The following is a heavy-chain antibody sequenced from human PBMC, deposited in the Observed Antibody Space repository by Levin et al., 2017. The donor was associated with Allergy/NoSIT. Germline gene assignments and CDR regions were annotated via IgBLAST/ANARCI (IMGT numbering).Heavy chain of an antibody. Sequence: GESLKISCAASGFTFSSYAMSWVRQAPGKGLEWVSAISGSGGSTYYADSVKGRFTISRDNSKNTLYLQMNSLRAEDTAVYYCAKLPSGYPHTTDYFDYWGQGTLVTVSS. V-gene: IGHV3-23*01. D-gene: IGHD3-22*01. CDR3: AKLPSGYPHTTDYFDY. CDR2: ISGSGGST. J-gene: IGHJ4*02. CDR1: GFTFSSYA.